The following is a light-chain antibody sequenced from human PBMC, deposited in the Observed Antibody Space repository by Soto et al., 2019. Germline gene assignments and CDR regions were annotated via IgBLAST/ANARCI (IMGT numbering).Light chain of an antibody. Sequence: QSALTQPASVSGSPGQSITISCTGTSSDVGGYNYVSWYQQHPGKAPKLMIYDVSNRPSGVSNRFSGSKSGNTASLTISGLQAEDEADYYCSSYTSSSTYVFATWTQLTVL. V-gene: IGLV2-14*01. J-gene: IGLJ1*01. CDR3: SSYTSSSTYV. CDR1: SSDVGGYNY. CDR2: DVS.